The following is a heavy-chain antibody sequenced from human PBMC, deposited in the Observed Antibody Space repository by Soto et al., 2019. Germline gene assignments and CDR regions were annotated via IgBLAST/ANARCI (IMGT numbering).Heavy chain of an antibody. CDR2: IWYDGSNK. Sequence: GGSLRLSCAASGFTFSSYGMHWVRQAPGKGLEWVAVIWYDGSNKYYADSVKGRFTISRDNSKNTLYLQMNSLRAEDTAVYYCARVGKGIVVVPAAMASYYYYYMDVWGKGTTVTVSS. CDR3: ARVGKGIVVVPAAMASYYYYYMDV. CDR1: GFTFSSYG. D-gene: IGHD2-2*01. V-gene: IGHV3-33*01. J-gene: IGHJ6*03.